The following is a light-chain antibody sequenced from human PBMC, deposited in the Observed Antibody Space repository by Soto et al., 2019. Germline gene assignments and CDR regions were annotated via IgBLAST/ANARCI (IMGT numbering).Light chain of an antibody. CDR3: QQGNSFPIT. CDR2: AAS. V-gene: IGKV1-12*01. J-gene: IGKJ5*01. Sequence: DIQMTQSPSSVSASVGDRVTITCRASQDISDWLAWYQQKAGKAPKLLIYAASTLQSGVPSRFCGGGSGTDFTLTISSLQPEDFATYFCQQGNSFPITFGQGTRLEIK. CDR1: QDISDW.